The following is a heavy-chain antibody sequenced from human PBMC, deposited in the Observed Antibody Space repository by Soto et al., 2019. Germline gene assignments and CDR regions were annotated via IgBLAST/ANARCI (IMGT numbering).Heavy chain of an antibody. Sequence: GESLKISCKGSGYSFTSYWINWVRQMPGKGLEWMGRIDPSDSYTNYNPSFQGHVTISADKSLSTAYLQWSSLKASDTAIYYCAIGGQQVVNTWVGPWGQGTLVTVSS. D-gene: IGHD2-15*01. CDR1: GYSFTSYW. J-gene: IGHJ5*02. CDR2: IDPSDSYT. V-gene: IGHV5-10-1*01. CDR3: AIGGQQVVNTWVGP.